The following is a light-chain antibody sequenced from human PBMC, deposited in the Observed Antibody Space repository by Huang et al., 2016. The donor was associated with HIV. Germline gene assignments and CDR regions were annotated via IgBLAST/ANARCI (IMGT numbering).Light chain of an antibody. J-gene: IGKJ1*01. V-gene: IGKV2-28*01. CDR2: LGS. CDR1: QSLLHSNGYNY. CDR3: MQALQTPWT. Sequence: DIVMTQSPLSLPVTPGEPASISCRSSQSLLHSNGYNYFNWYMQKPGQSPQLLVSLGSIRASVVPDRFSGSGSGTDFTLKISRVEAEDVGLYYCMQALQTPWTFGQGTKVEIK.